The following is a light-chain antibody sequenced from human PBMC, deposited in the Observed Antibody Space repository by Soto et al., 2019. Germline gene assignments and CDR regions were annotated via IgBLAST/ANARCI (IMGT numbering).Light chain of an antibody. CDR1: QSVTSNY. V-gene: IGKV3-20*01. Sequence: EIVLTKSPGPLSLTPGERATLSCGASQSVTSNYLAWYQQKPGQAPRPLIFGASIRVKGIPDRFIGSGSGTDFTLTISRLEPEDFAVYYGQQDGSSPITFGQGTRLE. J-gene: IGKJ5*01. CDR3: QQDGSSPIT. CDR2: GAS.